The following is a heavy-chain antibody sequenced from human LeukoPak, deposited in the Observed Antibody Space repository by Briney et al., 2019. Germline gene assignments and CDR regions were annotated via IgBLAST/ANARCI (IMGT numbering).Heavy chain of an antibody. J-gene: IGHJ4*02. CDR2: INSDGSGT. V-gene: IGHV3-74*01. CDR3: ARDSWESGLNYFDY. Sequence: GGSLRLSCAASGFTFSSYSMNWVRQAPGKGLVWVSRINSDGSGTSYADSVKGRFTISRDNAKNTLYLQMNSLRAEDTAVYYCARDSWESGLNYFDYWGQGTLVTVSS. D-gene: IGHD1-26*01. CDR1: GFTFSSYS.